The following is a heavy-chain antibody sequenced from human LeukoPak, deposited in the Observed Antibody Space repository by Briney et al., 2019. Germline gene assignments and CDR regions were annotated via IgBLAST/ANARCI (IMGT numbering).Heavy chain of an antibody. V-gene: IGHV1-58*02. Sequence: SVKVSCKASGFTFTSSPMQWVRQARGQRLEWIVWIVVGSGNTNYAQKFQERVTITRDMSTGTAYMELSSMRSEDTAVYYCAADLCSGGSCYSNYWGLGTLVTVSS. CDR1: GFTFTSSP. D-gene: IGHD2-15*01. CDR3: AADLCSGGSCYSNY. CDR2: IVVGSGNT. J-gene: IGHJ4*02.